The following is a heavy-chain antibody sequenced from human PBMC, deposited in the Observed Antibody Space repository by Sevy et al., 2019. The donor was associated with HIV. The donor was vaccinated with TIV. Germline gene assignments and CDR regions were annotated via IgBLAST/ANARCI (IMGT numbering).Heavy chain of an antibody. D-gene: IGHD5-18*01. Sequence: GGSLRLSCAASGFTFSSYSMNWVRQAPGKGLEWVSSISSSSSYIYYADSVKGRFTISRDNPKNSLYLQMNSLRAEDTAVYYCATESVDTAMVPREDYYYYYGMDVWGQGTTVTVSS. V-gene: IGHV3-21*01. CDR3: ATESVDTAMVPREDYYYYYGMDV. J-gene: IGHJ6*02. CDR1: GFTFSSYS. CDR2: ISSSSSYI.